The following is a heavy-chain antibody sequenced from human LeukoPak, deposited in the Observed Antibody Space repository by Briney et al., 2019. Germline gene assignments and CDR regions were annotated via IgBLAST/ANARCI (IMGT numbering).Heavy chain of an antibody. CDR1: GGSISSYY. D-gene: IGHD6-13*01. V-gene: IGHV4-59*01. J-gene: IGHJ5*02. Sequence: SETLSLTCTVSGGSISSYYWSWIRQPPGQGLEWIGYIYYSGSTNYNPSLKSRVTISVDTSKNQFSLKLSSVTAADTAVYYCARAKAAAGTSWFDPWGQGTLVTVSS. CDR2: IYYSGST. CDR3: ARAKAAAGTSWFDP.